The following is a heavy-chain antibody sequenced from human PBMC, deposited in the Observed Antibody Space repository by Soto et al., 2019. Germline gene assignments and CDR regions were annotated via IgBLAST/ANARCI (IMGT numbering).Heavy chain of an antibody. J-gene: IGHJ4*02. CDR1: GFTFSSYA. CDR3: ARDQDSAFDY. CDR2: ISYGETTT. V-gene: IGHV3-30*04. D-gene: IGHD3-10*01. Sequence: QVQLVESGGGVVQPEKSLRLSCAASGFTFSSYAMHWVRQAPGKGLEWVAVISYGETTTYYADSVKGRFTISRDSSRNTLYLQMNSLRAEDTARYYCARDQDSAFDYWGQGTLVTVSS.